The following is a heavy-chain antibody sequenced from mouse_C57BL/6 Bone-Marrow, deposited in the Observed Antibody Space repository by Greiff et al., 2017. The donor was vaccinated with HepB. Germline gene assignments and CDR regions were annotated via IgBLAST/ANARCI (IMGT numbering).Heavy chain of an antibody. Sequence: DVKLQESGPGLVKPSQSLSLTCSVTGYSITSGYYWNWIRQFPGNKLEWMGYISYDGSNNYNPSLKNRISITRDTSKNQFFLKLNSVTTEDTATYYCAREGYGSFDYWGQGTTLTVSS. CDR2: ISYDGSN. J-gene: IGHJ2*01. CDR1: GYSITSGYY. CDR3: AREGYGSFDY. V-gene: IGHV3-6*01. D-gene: IGHD1-1*01.